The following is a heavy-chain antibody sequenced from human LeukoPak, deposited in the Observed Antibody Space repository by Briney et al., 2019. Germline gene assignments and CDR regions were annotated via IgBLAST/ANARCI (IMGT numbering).Heavy chain of an antibody. CDR1: GFTFSSYS. D-gene: IGHD6-13*01. J-gene: IGHJ4*02. CDR3: ARQSGVGYSSSWYRLVGGDDY. V-gene: IGHV3-21*01. CDR2: ISSSSSYI. Sequence: GGSLRLSCAASGFTFSSYSMNWVRQAPGKGLEWVSSISSSSSYIYYADSVKGRFTISRDNAKNSLYLQMNSLRAEDTAVYYCARQSGVGYSSSWYRLVGGDDYWGQGTLVTVSS.